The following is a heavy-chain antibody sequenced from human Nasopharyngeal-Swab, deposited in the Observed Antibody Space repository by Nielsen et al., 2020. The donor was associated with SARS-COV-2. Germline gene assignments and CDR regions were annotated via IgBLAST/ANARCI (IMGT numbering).Heavy chain of an antibody. CDR1: GYTFTGYH. CDR2: INPNSGGT. CDR3: ARVVGGNDYYYMDV. J-gene: IGHJ6*03. V-gene: IGHV1-2*04. Sequence: ASVKVSCKASGYTFTGYHMHWVRQAPGQGLEWMGWINPNSGGTNYAQKFQGWVTMTRDTSISTAYMELSRLRSDDTAVYYCARVVGGNDYYYMDVWGKGTTVTVSS. D-gene: IGHD1-14*01.